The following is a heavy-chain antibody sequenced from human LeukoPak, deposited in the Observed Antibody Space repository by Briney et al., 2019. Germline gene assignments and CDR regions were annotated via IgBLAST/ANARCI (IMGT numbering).Heavy chain of an antibody. Sequence: GGSLRLSCAASGFTFSSYAMSWVRQAPGKGLEWVSAISGSGGSTYYADSVKGRFTISRDNSKNKLYLQMNSLRAEDTAVYYCAISAYYYDTSGYYSVSYDYWGQGTLVTVSS. V-gene: IGHV3-23*01. J-gene: IGHJ4*02. CDR2: ISGSGGST. D-gene: IGHD3-22*01. CDR3: AISAYYYDTSGYYSVSYDY. CDR1: GFTFSSYA.